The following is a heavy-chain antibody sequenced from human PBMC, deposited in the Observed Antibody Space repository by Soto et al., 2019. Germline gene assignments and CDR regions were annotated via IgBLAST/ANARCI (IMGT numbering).Heavy chain of an antibody. D-gene: IGHD3-9*01. V-gene: IGHV3-33*01. CDR2: IWYDGSNK. J-gene: IGHJ4*02. CDR3: ARSGPVLRYFDWLQAGFDY. CDR1: GFTFSSYG. Sequence: AGGSLRLSCAASGFTFSSYGMHWVRQAPGKGLEWVAVIWYDGSNKYYADSVKGRFTISRDNSKNTLYLQMNSLRAEDTAVYYCARSGPVLRYFDWLQAGFDYWGQGTLVTVSS.